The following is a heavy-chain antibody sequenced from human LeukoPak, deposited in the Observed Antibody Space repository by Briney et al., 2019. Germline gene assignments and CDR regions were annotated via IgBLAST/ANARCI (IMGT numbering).Heavy chain of an antibody. V-gene: IGHV3-30*18. CDR3: AKTAGTHYGMDV. D-gene: IGHD6-13*01. CDR1: GFTFSSYG. Sequence: RSGGSLRLSCAASGFTFSSYGMHWVRQAPGKGLEWVAVISYDGSNKYYAHSVKGRFTISRDNSKNTLYLQMNSLRAEDTAVYDCAKTAGTHYGMDVWGQGTTVTVSS. J-gene: IGHJ6*02. CDR2: ISYDGSNK.